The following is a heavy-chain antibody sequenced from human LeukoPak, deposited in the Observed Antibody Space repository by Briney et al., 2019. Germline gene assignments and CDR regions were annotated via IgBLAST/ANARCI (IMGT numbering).Heavy chain of an antibody. J-gene: IGHJ6*02. CDR2: TYYRSQWYN. Sequence: SQTLSLTCAISGDSVSSNSAAWNWIWQSPSRGLEWLGRTYYRSQWYNDYSESVKSRITINPDTSKNQFSLQLNSVTPEDTAVYYCARGAYYSSLVWGQGTTVTVSS. D-gene: IGHD3-10*01. V-gene: IGHV6-1*01. CDR3: ARGAYYSSLV. CDR1: GDSVSSNSAA.